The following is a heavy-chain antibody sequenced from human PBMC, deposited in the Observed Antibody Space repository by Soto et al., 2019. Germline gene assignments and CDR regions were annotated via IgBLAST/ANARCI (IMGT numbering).Heavy chain of an antibody. CDR3: ARGSWSFYYFDY. D-gene: IGHD3-10*01. J-gene: IGHJ4*02. Sequence: QVQLQESGPGLVKPSQTLSLSCTVSGGSISSGSYYWSWIRQHPGKGLEWMGYIYYSGSTYYNPSLKCRVTLSVDTSKNQFSLKLSSVTAADTAVYYCARGSWSFYYFDYWGQGTLVTVSS. V-gene: IGHV4-31*03. CDR2: IYYSGST. CDR1: GGSISSGSYY.